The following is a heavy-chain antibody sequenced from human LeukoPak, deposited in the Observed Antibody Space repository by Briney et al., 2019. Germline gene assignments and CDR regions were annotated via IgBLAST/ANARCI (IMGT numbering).Heavy chain of an antibody. CDR1: GFTFSSYW. Sequence: PGGSLRLSCAASGFTFSSYWMSWVRQAPGKGLEWVANIKQDGSEKYYVDSVKGRFTISRDNAKNSLYLQMNSLRAEDTALYYCARGRYSGSYLLDYWGQGTLVTVSS. CDR3: ARGRYSGSYLLDY. D-gene: IGHD1-26*01. V-gene: IGHV3-7*01. CDR2: IKQDGSEK. J-gene: IGHJ4*02.